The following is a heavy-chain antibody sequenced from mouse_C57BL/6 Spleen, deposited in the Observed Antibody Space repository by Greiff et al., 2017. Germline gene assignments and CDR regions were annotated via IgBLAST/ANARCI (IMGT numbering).Heavy chain of an antibody. CDR3: ARGKIYYGNYYYAIDD. CDR1: GYAFSSSW. Sequence: VQLQQSGPELVKPGASVKISCKASGYAFSSSWLNWVKQRPGKGLEWSGRIYPGDGDTNYNGKFKDKATLTADKSSSTAYMQLSSLTSEDSAVYLSARGKIYYGNYYYAIDDWGQRTSVTVSS. J-gene: IGHJ4*01. V-gene: IGHV1-82*01. D-gene: IGHD2-1*01. CDR2: IYPGDGDT.